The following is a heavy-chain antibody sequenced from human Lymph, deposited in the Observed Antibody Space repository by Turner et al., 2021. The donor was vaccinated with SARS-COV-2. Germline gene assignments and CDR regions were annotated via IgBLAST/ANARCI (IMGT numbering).Heavy chain of an antibody. D-gene: IGHD5-12*01. CDR3: ARVKGYNGYDLRYYYGMDV. CDR2: IWYDGSNK. Sequence: QVQLVESGGGVVQPGRSLRLSCAASGFTFSSYGMHWVRQASGKGLEWVAVIWYDGSNKYYADSVKGRFTISRDNSKNTLYLQMNSLRAEDTAVYYCARVKGYNGYDLRYYYGMDVWGQGTTVTVSS. CDR1: GFTFSSYG. J-gene: IGHJ6*02. V-gene: IGHV3-33*01.